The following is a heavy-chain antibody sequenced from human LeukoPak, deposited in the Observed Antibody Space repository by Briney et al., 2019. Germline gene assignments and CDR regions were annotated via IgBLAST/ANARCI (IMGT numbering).Heavy chain of an antibody. D-gene: IGHD3-10*01. Sequence: SETLSLTCAVYGGSFSGYYWSWIRQPPGKGLEWIGEINHSGSTNYNPSLKSRVTISVDTSKNQFSLKLSSVTAADTAVYYCARGQHMVRGAPMGYWGQGTLVTVSS. CDR1: GGSFSGYY. CDR3: ARGQHMVRGAPMGY. V-gene: IGHV4-34*01. CDR2: INHSGST. J-gene: IGHJ4*02.